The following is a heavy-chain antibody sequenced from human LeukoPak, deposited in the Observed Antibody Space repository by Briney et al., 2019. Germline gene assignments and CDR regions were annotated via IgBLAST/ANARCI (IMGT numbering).Heavy chain of an antibody. CDR3: AGDDEKNWFFDL. V-gene: IGHV3-30*03. CDR1: GFTFSSYG. J-gene: IGHJ2*01. CDR2: ISYDGSNK. Sequence: AGGSLRLSCAASGFTFSSYGMHWVRQAPGKGLEWVAVISYDGSNKYYADSVKGRFTISRDNSKNTLYLQMNSLRAEDTAVYYCAGDDEKNWFFDLWGRGTLVTVSS.